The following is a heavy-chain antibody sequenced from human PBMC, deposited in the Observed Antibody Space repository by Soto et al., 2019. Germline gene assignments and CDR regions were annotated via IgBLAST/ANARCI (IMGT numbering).Heavy chain of an antibody. Sequence: PSETLSLTCTVSGGSISSSSYYWGWIRQPPGKGLEWIGSIYYSGSTYYNPSLKSRVTISVDTSKNQFSLKLSSVTAADTAVYYCARTPQARGLRGYFDYWGQGTLVTVSS. D-gene: IGHD4-17*01. J-gene: IGHJ4*02. CDR2: IYYSGST. V-gene: IGHV4-39*01. CDR3: ARTPQARGLRGYFDY. CDR1: GGSISSSSYY.